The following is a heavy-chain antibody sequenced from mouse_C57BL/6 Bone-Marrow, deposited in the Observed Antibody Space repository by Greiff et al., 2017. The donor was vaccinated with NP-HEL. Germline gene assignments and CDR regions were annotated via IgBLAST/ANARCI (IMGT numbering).Heavy chain of an antibody. CDR1: GFTFSNYW. CDR2: IRLKSDNYAT. CDR3: TGRGLPFLDY. V-gene: IGHV6-3*01. J-gene: IGHJ4*01. Sequence: EVKLLESGGGLVQPGGSMKLSCVASGFTFSNYWMNWVRQSPEKGLEWVAQIRLKSDNYATHYAESVKGRFTISRDDSKSSVYLQMNNLRAEDTGIYYCTGRGLPFLDYWGQGTSVTVSS. D-gene: IGHD3-1*01.